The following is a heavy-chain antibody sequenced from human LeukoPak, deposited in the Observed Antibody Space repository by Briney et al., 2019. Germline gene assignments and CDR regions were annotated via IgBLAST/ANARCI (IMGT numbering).Heavy chain of an antibody. Sequence: SETLSLTCAVSGYSISSDYYWTWIRQPPGKGLEWIGYIYYSGSTNYNYNPSLKSRVTISLDTSNNQFSLKLSSVTAADAAMYYCARHGGGYSFDYWGQGTLVTVSS. J-gene: IGHJ4*02. D-gene: IGHD5-24*01. CDR1: GYSISSDYY. V-gene: IGHV4-59*08. CDR2: IYYSGSTN. CDR3: ARHGGGYSFDY.